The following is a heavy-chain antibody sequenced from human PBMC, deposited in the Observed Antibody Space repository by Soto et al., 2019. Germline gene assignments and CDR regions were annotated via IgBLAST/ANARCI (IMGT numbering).Heavy chain of an antibody. CDR2: ISASGGST. V-gene: IGHV3-23*01. D-gene: IGHD3-16*01. CDR1: GFTFNTYA. J-gene: IGHJ4*02. Sequence: GGSLRLSCAASGFTFNTYAMSWVRQTPGGRLEWVSGISASGGSTFHADSVKGRFTISRDNSWKTVDLQMNSLRAEDTAIYYCAKNWGGIPRGYFDYWGLGTLVTVSS. CDR3: AKNWGGIPRGYFDY.